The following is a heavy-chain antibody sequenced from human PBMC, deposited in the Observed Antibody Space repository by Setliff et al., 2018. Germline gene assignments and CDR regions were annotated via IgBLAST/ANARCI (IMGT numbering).Heavy chain of an antibody. CDR2: LHTSGST. J-gene: IGHJ6*03. Sequence: SETLSLTCAVSGGSISSGSYYWSWIRQPAGKGLEWVGRLHTSGSTNYNPSLKSRVTISVDTSKNQFSLKLSSVTAADTAVYYCARTLWGYYYYMDVWGKGTTVTVSS. V-gene: IGHV4-61*02. D-gene: IGHD7-27*01. CDR1: GGSISSGSYY. CDR3: ARTLWGYYYYMDV.